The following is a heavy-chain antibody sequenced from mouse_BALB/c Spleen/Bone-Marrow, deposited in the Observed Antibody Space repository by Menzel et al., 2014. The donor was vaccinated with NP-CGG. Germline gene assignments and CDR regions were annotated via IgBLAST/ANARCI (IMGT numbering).Heavy chain of an antibody. CDR1: GFSLTSYG. D-gene: IGHD4-1*02. CDR2: IWAGGGT. Sequence: QVQLKHSGPGLVAPSQSLSISCTVSGFSLTSYGVHWVRQPPGKGLEWLGVIWAGGGTNYYSALLSRLSTRTDNSKSQVFIKMNSLQTDDTAVYYCARDQLGRRYYFDYWGQGTTLTVPS. CDR3: ARDQLGRRYYFDY. J-gene: IGHJ2*01. V-gene: IGHV2-9*02.